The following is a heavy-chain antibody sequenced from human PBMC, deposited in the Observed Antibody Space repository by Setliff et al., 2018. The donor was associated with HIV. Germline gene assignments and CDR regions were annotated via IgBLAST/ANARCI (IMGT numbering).Heavy chain of an antibody. CDR1: GYTFTNYR. V-gene: IGHV1-18*01. CDR3: ARQIHSSGWYVY. D-gene: IGHD6-19*01. CDR2: ISTYTGNT. Sequence: GASVKVFCKASGYTFTNYRITWVQQAPGQGLAWMGWISTYTGNTNYAQKFQGRITMTTDTSTSTAYMELRNLTSDDTAVYYCARQIHSSGWYVYWGQGTPVTVSS. J-gene: IGHJ4*02.